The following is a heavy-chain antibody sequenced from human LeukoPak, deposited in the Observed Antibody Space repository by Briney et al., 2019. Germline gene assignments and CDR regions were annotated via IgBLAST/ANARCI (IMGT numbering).Heavy chain of an antibody. Sequence: SQTLSLTCTVSGGSISSGSYYWSWIRQPAGKGLEWIGCIYTSGSTNYNPSLKSRVTISVDTSKNQFSLKLSSVTAADTAVYYCARATGTDAFDIWGQGTMVTVSS. CDR3: ARATGTDAFDI. J-gene: IGHJ3*02. CDR1: GGSISSGSYY. V-gene: IGHV4-61*02. CDR2: IYTSGST. D-gene: IGHD7-27*01.